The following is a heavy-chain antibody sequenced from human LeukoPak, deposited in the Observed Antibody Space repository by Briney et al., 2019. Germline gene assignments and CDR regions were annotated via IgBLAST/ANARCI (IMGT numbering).Heavy chain of an antibody. Sequence: PGGSLRLSCAASGFTFSSYWMHWVRQAPGKGLVWVSRIKSDGSGIMYADSVKGRFTISRDNAKNTLYLQMNSLRAEDTAVYYCAREWLGEGNGPDFWGQGTLVTVSS. CDR1: GFTFSSYW. V-gene: IGHV3-74*03. J-gene: IGHJ4*02. D-gene: IGHD3-10*01. CDR2: IKSDGSGI. CDR3: AREWLGEGNGPDF.